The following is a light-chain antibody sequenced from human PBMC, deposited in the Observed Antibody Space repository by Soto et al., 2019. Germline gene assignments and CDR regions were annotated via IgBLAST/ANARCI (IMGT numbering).Light chain of an antibody. V-gene: IGKV3-15*01. J-gene: IGKJ1*01. CDR1: QSVSSY. Sequence: EIVMTQSPATLSVSPGERATLSCRASQSVSSYLAWYQQKPGQAPRLLIYGASTRATDIPARFSGSRSGAESTLTINSLQSEDFAVYYCQQYNNWPPWTFGQGTKVDIK. CDR3: QQYNNWPPWT. CDR2: GAS.